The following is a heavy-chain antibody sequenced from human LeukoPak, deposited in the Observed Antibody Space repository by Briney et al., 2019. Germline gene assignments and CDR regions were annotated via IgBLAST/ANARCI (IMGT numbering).Heavy chain of an antibody. V-gene: IGHV1-46*01. CDR1: GYTFTSYY. J-gene: IGHJ6*02. D-gene: IGHD6-19*01. Sequence: GASVKVSCKASGYTFTSYYMHWVRQAPGQGLEWMGIINPSGGSTSYAQKFQGRVTMTRDTSTSTVYMELSSLRSEDTAVYCCARDTVADYYGMDVWGQGTTVTVSS. CDR3: ARDTVADYYGMDV. CDR2: INPSGGST.